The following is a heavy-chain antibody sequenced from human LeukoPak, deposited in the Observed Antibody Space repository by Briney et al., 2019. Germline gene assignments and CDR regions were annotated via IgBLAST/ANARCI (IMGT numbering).Heavy chain of an antibody. Sequence: PGGSLRLSCAASGFTVSSNYMSWVRQAPGKGLEWVSVIYSGGSTYYADSVKGRFTISRDNSKNTLYLQMNSLRAEDTAVYYCARVAIVVVPAAPLDPWGQGTLVTVSS. CDR3: ARVAIVVVPAAPLDP. D-gene: IGHD2-2*01. CDR1: GFTVSSNY. V-gene: IGHV3-53*01. J-gene: IGHJ5*02. CDR2: IYSGGST.